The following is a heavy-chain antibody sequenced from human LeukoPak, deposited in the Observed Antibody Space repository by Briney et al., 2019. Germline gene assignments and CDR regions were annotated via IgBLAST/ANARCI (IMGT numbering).Heavy chain of an antibody. CDR3: ARGTTLLPQH. V-gene: IGHV3-30*04. D-gene: IGHD3-10*01. Sequence: GGSLRLSCAAAGFTFSKFAMHWVRQAPGKGLEWVAVVSYDGSYKYYADSVKGRFTISRDNSKNTRYLQMNSLRAEDTAVYYCARGTTLLPQHWGQGTLVTVSS. J-gene: IGHJ1*01. CDR1: GFTFSKFA. CDR2: VSYDGSYK.